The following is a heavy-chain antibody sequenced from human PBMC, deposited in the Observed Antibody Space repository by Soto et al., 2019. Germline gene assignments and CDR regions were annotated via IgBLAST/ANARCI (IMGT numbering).Heavy chain of an antibody. D-gene: IGHD2-2*01. CDR3: VRDRGSSWMYKWFDP. CDR1: GDSVSSADYY. V-gene: IGHV4-30-4*01. Sequence: SETLSLTCTVSGDSVSSADYYWSWIRQPPGEGLEWIGHIYYSGSTYYTPSLRGRVTISVDTSKNQFSLNLNSVTAADTAVYYCVRDRGSSWMYKWFDPWGQGTQVTAPQ. J-gene: IGHJ5*02. CDR2: IYYSGST.